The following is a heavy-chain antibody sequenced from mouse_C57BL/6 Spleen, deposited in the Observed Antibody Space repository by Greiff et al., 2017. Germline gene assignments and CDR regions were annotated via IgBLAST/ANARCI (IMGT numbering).Heavy chain of an antibody. CDR3: SKSYDGYYGAMDY. D-gene: IGHD2-3*01. Sequence: EVQLQQSGAELVRPGASVKLSCTASGFNIKDDYMPWVKQRPEQGLEWIGWIDPENGDTEYASKFQGTATITADTSTNTAYLQLSSLTSEDTAVYYCSKSYDGYYGAMDYWGQGTSVTVSS. J-gene: IGHJ4*01. CDR1: GFNIKDDY. CDR2: IDPENGDT. V-gene: IGHV14-4*01.